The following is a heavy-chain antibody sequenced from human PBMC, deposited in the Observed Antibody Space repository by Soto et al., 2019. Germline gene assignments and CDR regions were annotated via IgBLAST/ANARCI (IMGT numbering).Heavy chain of an antibody. CDR3: ARTIFGAYYGMDV. J-gene: IGHJ6*02. D-gene: IGHD3-3*01. V-gene: IGHV4-39*01. Sequence: SETLSLTCTVSGGSISSSSYYWGWIRQPPGKGLEWIGSIYYSGSTYYNPSLKSRVTISVDTSKNQFSLKLSSVTAADTAVYYCARTIFGAYYGMDVWGQGTTVTVS. CDR2: IYYSGST. CDR1: GGSISSSSYY.